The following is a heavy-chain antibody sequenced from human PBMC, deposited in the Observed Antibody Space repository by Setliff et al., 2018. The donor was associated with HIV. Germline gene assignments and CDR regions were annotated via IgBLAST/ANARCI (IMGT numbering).Heavy chain of an antibody. CDR3: SRISMLRVRRHAFDL. Sequence: SETLSLTCTVSGDSINSGGYYWSWVRQATGKGLEWLGFLHSSGSTSYNPSLKSRLSMSLDTSNNQFTLNLNSVSAADTAVYFCSRISMLRVRRHAFDLWGQGIVVTVSS. J-gene: IGHJ3*01. CDR1: GDSINSGGYY. CDR2: LHSSGST. V-gene: IGHV4-31*03. D-gene: IGHD3-10*01.